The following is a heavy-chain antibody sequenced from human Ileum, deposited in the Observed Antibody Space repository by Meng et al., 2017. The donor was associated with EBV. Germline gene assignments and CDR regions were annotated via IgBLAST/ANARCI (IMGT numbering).Heavy chain of an antibody. D-gene: IGHD5-18*01. CDR1: GGSFNAYY. Sequence: QVQLGTRVAGSLKPSGTLSLSCDVSGGSFNAYYWTWIRQSRGGGLEWIGEIFHSGHTNYNPSLESRVSMSVATSKKQFSLLLSSVTAADSGLYFCARGREYTGQLDLWDLGTVVTVSS. J-gene: IGHJ5*02. V-gene: IGHV4-34*12. CDR2: IFHSGHT. CDR3: ARGREYTGQLDL.